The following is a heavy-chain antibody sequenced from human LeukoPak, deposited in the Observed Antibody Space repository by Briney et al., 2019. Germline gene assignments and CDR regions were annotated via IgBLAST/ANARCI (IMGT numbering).Heavy chain of an antibody. CDR1: GFTFSSYA. CDR3: ARGDSWSTVTIFDY. V-gene: IGHV3-30-3*01. CDR2: ISYDGSNK. J-gene: IGHJ4*02. Sequence: GGSLRLSCAASGFTFSSYAMHWVRQAPGKGLEWVAVISYDGSNKYYADSVKGRFTISRDNSKNTLYLQMNSLRAEDTAVYYCARGDSWSTVTIFDYWGQGTLVTVSS. D-gene: IGHD4-17*01.